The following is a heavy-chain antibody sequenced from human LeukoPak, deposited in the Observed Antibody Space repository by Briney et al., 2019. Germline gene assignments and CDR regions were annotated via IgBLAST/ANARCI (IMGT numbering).Heavy chain of an antibody. CDR2: IYSGGST. J-gene: IGHJ4*02. Sequence: GGCLRLSCAASGFTVSSNYMSWVRQAPGKGLEWVSVIYSGGSTYYADSVKGRFTISRDNSKNTLYLQMNSLRAEDTAVYYCAKERSILRYFDYWGQGTLVTVSS. CDR3: AKERSILRYFDY. V-gene: IGHV3-53*01. CDR1: GFTVSSNY. D-gene: IGHD2-21*01.